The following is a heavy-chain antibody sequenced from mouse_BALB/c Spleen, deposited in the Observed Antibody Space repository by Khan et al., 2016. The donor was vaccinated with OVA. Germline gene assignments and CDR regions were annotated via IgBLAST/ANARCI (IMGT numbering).Heavy chain of an antibody. D-gene: IGHD6-2*01. V-gene: IGHV9-1*02. CDR1: GYTFTNYG. J-gene: IGHJ1*01. CDR2: INTYTGEP. Sequence: QIQLVQSGPELKKPGETVKISCKASGYTFTNYGMNWVKQAPGKGLKWMGWINTYTGEPTYAHDFKGRFVFSLDTSASTAYLQISNLKNEEKTTYFCAGISSHWDSDVWGEGTTVTVSS. CDR3: AGISSHWDSDV.